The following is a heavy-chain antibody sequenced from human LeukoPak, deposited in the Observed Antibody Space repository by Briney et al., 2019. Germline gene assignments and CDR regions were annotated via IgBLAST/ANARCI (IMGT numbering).Heavy chain of an antibody. V-gene: IGHV3-15*01. D-gene: IGHD5-12*01. J-gene: IGHJ5*02. CDR3: TTDRTKWLRELDLYWFDP. CDR2: IKSKTDGGTT. Sequence: PGGSPRLLCAASGITFSKAWKSWGPQAPGEGLEWGGRIKSKTDGGTTDYAAPVKGRFTISRDDSKNTLYLQMNSLKAEDTAVYYCTTDRTKWLRELDLYWFDPWGQGTLVTVSS. CDR1: GITFSKAW.